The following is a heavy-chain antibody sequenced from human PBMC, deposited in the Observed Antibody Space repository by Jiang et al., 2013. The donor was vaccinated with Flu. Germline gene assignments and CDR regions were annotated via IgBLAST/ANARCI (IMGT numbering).Heavy chain of an antibody. CDR3: ARDLGELGSYCSSTSCYNTWFDP. CDR1: GGTFSSYA. Sequence: QLVESGAEVKKPGSSVKVSCKASGGTFSSYAISWVRQAPGQGLEWMGGIIPIFGTANYAQKFQGRVTITADKSTSTAYMELSSLRSEDTAVYYCARDLGELGSYCSSTSCYNTWFDPWGQGTLVTVSS. D-gene: IGHD2-2*02. CDR2: IIPIFGTA. J-gene: IGHJ5*02. V-gene: IGHV1-69*06.